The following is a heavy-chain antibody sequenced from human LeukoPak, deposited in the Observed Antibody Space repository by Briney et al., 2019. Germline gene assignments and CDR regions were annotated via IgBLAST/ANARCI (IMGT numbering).Heavy chain of an antibody. Sequence: SETLSLICAVYGGSFSGYYWSWIRQPPGKGPEWIGEINHSGSTNYNPSLKSRVTISVDTSKNQFSLKLSSVTAADTAVYYCARHVSVVWIAARRLFDYWGQGTLVTVSS. J-gene: IGHJ4*02. CDR2: INHSGST. CDR1: GGSFSGYY. D-gene: IGHD6-6*01. CDR3: ARHVSVVWIAARRLFDY. V-gene: IGHV4-34*01.